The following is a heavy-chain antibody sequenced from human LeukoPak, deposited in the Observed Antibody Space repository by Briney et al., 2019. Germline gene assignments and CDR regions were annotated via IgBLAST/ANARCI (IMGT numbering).Heavy chain of an antibody. J-gene: IGHJ3*02. CDR3: ARRLDTAMEDDAFDI. V-gene: IGHV5-10-1*01. Sequence: GESLKISCKGSGYSFTSYWISWVRQMPGKGLEWMVRIDPSDSYTNYSPSFQGHVTISADKSISTAYLQWSSLKASDTAMYYCARRLDTAMEDDAFDIWAQGTMVTVSS. CDR2: IDPSDSYT. D-gene: IGHD5-18*01. CDR1: GYSFTSYW.